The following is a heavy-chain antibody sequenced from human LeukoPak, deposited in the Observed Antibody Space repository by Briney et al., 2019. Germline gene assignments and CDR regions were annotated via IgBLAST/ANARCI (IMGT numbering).Heavy chain of an antibody. CDR3: ASSYCSSATCYDY. V-gene: IGHV4-34*01. CDR1: GGSFSGYY. D-gene: IGHD2-2*01. CDR2: INHSGIT. Sequence: SETLSLTCAAYGGSFSGYYWSWIRQPPGKGLDWIGEINHSGITKYNPSLKSRVTMSVDTSKNQSSLKLTSVTAADTAVYYCASSYCSSATCYDYWGQGTLVTVSS. J-gene: IGHJ4*02.